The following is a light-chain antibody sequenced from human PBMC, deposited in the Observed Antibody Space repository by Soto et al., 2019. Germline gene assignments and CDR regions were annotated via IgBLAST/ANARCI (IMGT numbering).Light chain of an antibody. CDR2: GAS. V-gene: IGKV3-15*01. J-gene: IGKJ1*01. CDR3: QQYNSWPLT. Sequence: ERVLTQSPATLSVSPGERATLSCRASQTIVTYLAWYQQKPGQAPRLLIYGASTRATGIPVRFSGSGSGTEFTLTISSLQSEDFAVYYCQQYNSWPLTFGQGTKVDIK. CDR1: QTIVTY.